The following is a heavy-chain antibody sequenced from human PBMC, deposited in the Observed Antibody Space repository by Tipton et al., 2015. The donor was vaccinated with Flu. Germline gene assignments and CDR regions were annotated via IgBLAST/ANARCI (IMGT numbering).Heavy chain of an antibody. Sequence: SLRLSCAASGFTFSSYGMHWVRQAPGKGLEWVAVIWYDGSNKYYADSVKGRFTISRDNSKNTLYLQMSSLRAEDTAVYYCAREAGELLWFGELLYFDYWGQGTLVTVSS. V-gene: IGHV3-33*01. CDR3: AREAGELLWFGELLYFDY. D-gene: IGHD3-10*01. J-gene: IGHJ4*02. CDR1: GFTFSSYG. CDR2: IWYDGSNK.